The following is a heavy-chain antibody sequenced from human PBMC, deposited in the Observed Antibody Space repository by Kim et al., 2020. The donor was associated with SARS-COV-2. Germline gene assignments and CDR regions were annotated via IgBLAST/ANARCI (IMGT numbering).Heavy chain of an antibody. CDR3: SRDKPLSGYSSGLYYYY. CDR2: IKQDGSEK. V-gene: IGHV3-7*01. D-gene: IGHD6-25*01. CDR1: GFTFSSYW. J-gene: IGHJ6*01. Sequence: GWSLRLSCAASGFTFSSYWMSWVRQAPGKGLEWVANIKQDGSEKSYVDSVKGRFTISRDKAKNSLNLQMNSQRAEDTAVYYCSRDKPLSGYSSGLYYYY.